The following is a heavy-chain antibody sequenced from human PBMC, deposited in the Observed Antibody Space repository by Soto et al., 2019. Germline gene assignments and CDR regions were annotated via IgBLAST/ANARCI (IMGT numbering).Heavy chain of an antibody. CDR2: IRSKDYNYAT. Sequence: EVQLVQSGGGLVQPGESLQLSCAASGLSFSDSPIHWVRQASGKGLEWVGRIRSKDYNYATAYAASVKGRFAASRDDSKSTAYLQMNSLKIEDTAVYYCIRGGVRTWRLDPWGQGTLGTVSS. D-gene: IGHD3-10*01. J-gene: IGHJ5*02. CDR1: GLSFSDSP. V-gene: IGHV3-73*01. CDR3: IRGGVRTWRLDP.